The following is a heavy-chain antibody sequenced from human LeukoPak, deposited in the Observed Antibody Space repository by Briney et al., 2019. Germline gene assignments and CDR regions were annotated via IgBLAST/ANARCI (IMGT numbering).Heavy chain of an antibody. Sequence: PGGSLRLSCAASGFTFSSYEMNWVRQAPGKGLEWVSGISGDAGRTYYADSVKGRFTIYRDNSKNTLYLQMNSLRAEDTAVYYCAELGITMIGGVWGKGTTVTISS. D-gene: IGHD3-10*02. CDR2: ISGDAGRT. V-gene: IGHV3-23*01. CDR1: GFTFSSYE. J-gene: IGHJ6*04. CDR3: AELGITMIGGV.